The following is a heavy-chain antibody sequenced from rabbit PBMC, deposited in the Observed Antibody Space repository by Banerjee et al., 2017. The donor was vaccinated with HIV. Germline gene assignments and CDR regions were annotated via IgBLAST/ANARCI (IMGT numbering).Heavy chain of an antibody. CDR3: ARGEYGDGTYDL. CDR2: IKTTNDEN. V-gene: IGHV1S40*01. D-gene: IGHD2-1*01. CDR1: GFSFNVKYV. Sequence: GFSFNVKYVMCWVRQAPGKGLEWIGWIKTTNDENYYASWAKGRFTISKASWTTVTLQMTSLTVADTATYFCARGEYGDGTYDLWGPGTLVTVS. J-gene: IGHJ4*01.